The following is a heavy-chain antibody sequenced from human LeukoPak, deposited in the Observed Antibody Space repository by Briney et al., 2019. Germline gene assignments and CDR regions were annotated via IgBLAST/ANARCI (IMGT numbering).Heavy chain of an antibody. CDR3: AREGWGPNFDQ. CDR1: GYTFADHF. CDR2: INPNSGAT. Sequence: AAVKVSFKASGYTFADHFIHWVRQAPGQGLEWMGWINPNSGATNYAQNFQGRVTMTSDTSITTAYMELTSLTFNDTAVYYCAREGWGPNFDQWGQGALVTLSS. D-gene: IGHD3-16*01. V-gene: IGHV1-2*02. J-gene: IGHJ4*02.